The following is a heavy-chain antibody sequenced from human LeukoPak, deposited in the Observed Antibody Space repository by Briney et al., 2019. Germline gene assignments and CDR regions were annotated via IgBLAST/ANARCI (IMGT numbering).Heavy chain of an antibody. J-gene: IGHJ4*02. CDR2: ISSSGSTI. V-gene: IGHV3-48*03. Sequence: PGGSLRLSCAASGFTFSSYEMNWVRQAPGKGLEWVSYISSSGSTIYYADSVKGRFTISRDNAKNSLYLQMNSLRAEDTAVYYCARGYNNNWYLFDYWGQGTLVTVSS. D-gene: IGHD6-13*01. CDR3: ARGYNNNWYLFDY. CDR1: GFTFSSYE.